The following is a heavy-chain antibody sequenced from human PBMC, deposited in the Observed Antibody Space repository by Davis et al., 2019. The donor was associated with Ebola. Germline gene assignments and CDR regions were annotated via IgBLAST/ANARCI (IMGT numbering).Heavy chain of an antibody. CDR2: IYYSGST. Sequence: PSETLSLTCTVSGGSISSGDYYWSWIRQPPGKGLEWIGYIYYSGSTYYNPSLKSRVTISVDTSKNQFSLKLSSVTAADTAMYFCARRGTTVTKPFDSWGQGALVTVSS. D-gene: IGHD4-11*01. J-gene: IGHJ4*02. V-gene: IGHV4-30-4*01. CDR3: ARRGTTVTKPFDS. CDR1: GGSISSGDYY.